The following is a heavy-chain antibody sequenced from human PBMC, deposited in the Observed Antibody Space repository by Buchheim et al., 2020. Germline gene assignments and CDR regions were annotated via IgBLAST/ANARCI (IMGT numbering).Heavy chain of an antibody. Sequence: EVQLVESGGGLVQPGGSLRLSCAASGFTFSSYWMSWVRQAPGKWLEWVANIKQDGSEKYYVDSVKGRFTISRDNAKNSLYLQMNSLRAEDTAVYYCARASFYDFWSGYGFDPWGQGTL. CDR3: ARASFYDFWSGYGFDP. D-gene: IGHD3-3*01. CDR1: GFTFSSYW. J-gene: IGHJ5*02. V-gene: IGHV3-7*01. CDR2: IKQDGSEK.